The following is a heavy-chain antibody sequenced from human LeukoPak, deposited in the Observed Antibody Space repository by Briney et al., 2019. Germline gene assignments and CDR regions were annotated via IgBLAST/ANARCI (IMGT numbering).Heavy chain of an antibody. CDR3: ARDREYSSSGLVWFDP. J-gene: IGHJ5*02. CDR2: IYYSGST. CDR1: GGSVSGYY. D-gene: IGHD6-6*01. V-gene: IGHV4-59*02. Sequence: SETLSLTCTVSGGSVSGYYWSWIRQPPGKGLEWIGYIYYSGSTNYNPSLKSRVTISVDTSENQFSLKLTSVTAADTAVYYCARDREYSSSGLVWFDPWGHGILVTVSS.